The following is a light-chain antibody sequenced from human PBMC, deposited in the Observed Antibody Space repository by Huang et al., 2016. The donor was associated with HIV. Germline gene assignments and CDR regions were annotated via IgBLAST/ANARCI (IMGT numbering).Light chain of an antibody. Sequence: DIVVTQSPGYLAMSLGERAAINCTSSQSVFHSSINKNYLSWYQLKPGQSPQLLIYWATNREVGVPDRVRGTGSETDLTLTITNLQAEDVAVYYCRQYYSSPQTFGQGTKVEV. CDR2: WAT. V-gene: IGKV4-1*01. CDR1: QSVFHSSINKNY. CDR3: RQYYSSPQT. J-gene: IGKJ1*01.